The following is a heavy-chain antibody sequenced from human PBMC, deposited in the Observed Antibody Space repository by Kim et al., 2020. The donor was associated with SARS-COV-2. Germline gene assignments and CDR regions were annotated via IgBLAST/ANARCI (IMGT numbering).Heavy chain of an antibody. CDR3: AIPGGVIA. D-gene: IGHD3-16*02. V-gene: IGHV3-9*01. CDR2: ISWNSGSI. Sequence: GGSLRLSCAASGFTFDDYAMHWVRQAPGKGLEWVSGISWNSGSIGYADSVKGRFTISRDNAKNSLYLQMNSLRAEDTALYYCAIPGGVIAWGQGTLVTVSS. J-gene: IGHJ5*02. CDR1: GFTFDDYA.